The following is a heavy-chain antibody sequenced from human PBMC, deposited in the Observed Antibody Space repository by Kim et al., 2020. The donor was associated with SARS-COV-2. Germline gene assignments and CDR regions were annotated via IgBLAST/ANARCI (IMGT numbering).Heavy chain of an antibody. CDR3: ARGNSKSGSYPSEGSQTSLRGYYGMDV. Sequence: SETLSLTCAVYGGSFSGYYWSWIRQPPGKGLEWIGEINLSGSTNYNPSLKSRVTISVDTSKNQFSLKLSSVTAADTAVYYCARGNSKSGSYPSEGSQTSLRGYYGMDVWGQGTTVTVSS. J-gene: IGHJ6*02. V-gene: IGHV4-34*01. CDR2: INLSGST. D-gene: IGHD3-10*01. CDR1: GGSFSGYY.